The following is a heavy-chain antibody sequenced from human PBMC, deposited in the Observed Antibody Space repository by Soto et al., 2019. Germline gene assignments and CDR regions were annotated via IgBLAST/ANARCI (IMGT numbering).Heavy chain of an antibody. J-gene: IGHJ3*02. Sequence: LSLTCAVSGGSISSGGYSWSWIRQPPGKGLEWIGYIYHSGSTYYNPSLKSRVTISVDRSKNQFSLKLGSVTAADTAVYYCARVLWFGELFAFDIWGQGTMVTVSS. CDR3: ARVLWFGELFAFDI. V-gene: IGHV4-30-2*01. D-gene: IGHD3-10*01. CDR2: IYHSGST. CDR1: GGSISSGGYS.